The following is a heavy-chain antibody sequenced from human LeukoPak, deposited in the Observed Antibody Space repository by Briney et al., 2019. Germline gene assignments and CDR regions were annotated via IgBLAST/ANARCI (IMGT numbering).Heavy chain of an antibody. V-gene: IGHV1-69*05. Sequence: SVTVSCKASGGTFSSYAISWVRQAPGQGLEWMGGIIPIFGTANYAQKFQGRVTITTDESTSTAYMELSSLRSEDTAVYYCARAAEYSGSYFSFQDNWFDPWGQGTLVTVSS. D-gene: IGHD1-26*01. CDR3: ARAAEYSGSYFSFQDNWFDP. CDR2: IIPIFGTA. CDR1: GGTFSSYA. J-gene: IGHJ5*02.